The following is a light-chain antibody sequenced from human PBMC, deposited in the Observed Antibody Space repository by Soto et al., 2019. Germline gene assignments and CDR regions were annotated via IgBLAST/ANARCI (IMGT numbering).Light chain of an antibody. CDR3: QQFGTSPLVT. V-gene: IGKV3-20*01. Sequence: EIVLTQSPGTLSLSPGQRATLSCRASESISRDYLAWYQQRLGQAPRLLIYGASSGATGIPDRFSGSGSGTDFTLTISRLEPEDFAIYYCQQFGTSPLVTFGPGTKVDIK. CDR2: GAS. J-gene: IGKJ3*01. CDR1: ESISRDY.